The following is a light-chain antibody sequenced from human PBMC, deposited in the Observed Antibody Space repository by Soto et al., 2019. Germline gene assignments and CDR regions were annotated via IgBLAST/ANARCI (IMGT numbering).Light chain of an antibody. Sequence: QSVLTQPPSVSGSPGQSVTISCTGTSSDVGSYNRVSWYQQPPGTAPKLMIYDVSNRPSGVPDRFSGSKPGNTASLTISGLQAEDEADYYCSSYTSSNTYVFGTGTKVTVL. J-gene: IGLJ1*01. CDR2: DVS. CDR3: SSYTSSNTYV. V-gene: IGLV2-18*02. CDR1: SSDVGSYNR.